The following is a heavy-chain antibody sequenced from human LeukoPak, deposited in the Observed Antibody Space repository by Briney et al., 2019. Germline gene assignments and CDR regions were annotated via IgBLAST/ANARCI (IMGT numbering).Heavy chain of an antibody. D-gene: IGHD6-19*01. V-gene: IGHV3-9*01. CDR1: GFTFSSYA. Sequence: GRSLRLSCAASGFTFSSYAMSWVRQAPGKGLEWVSGISWNSGSIGYADSVKGRFTISRDNAKNSLYLQMNSLRAEDTALYYCAKDHIAVAGLYGMDVWGQGTTVIVSS. CDR2: ISWNSGSI. CDR3: AKDHIAVAGLYGMDV. J-gene: IGHJ6*02.